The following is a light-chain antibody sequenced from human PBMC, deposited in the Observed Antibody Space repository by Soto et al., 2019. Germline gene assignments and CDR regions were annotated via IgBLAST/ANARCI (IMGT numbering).Light chain of an antibody. CDR2: DVS. CDR1: SSDVGGYNY. J-gene: IGLJ1*01. CDR3: SSYTSSSTLEV. Sequence: QSALTQPASVSGSSGQSITISCTGTSSDVGGYNYVSWYQQHSGKAPKLMIYDVSNRPSGVSNRFSGSKSGNTASLTISGLQAEDEGDYYCSSYTSSSTLEVFGTGTKLTVL. V-gene: IGLV2-14*03.